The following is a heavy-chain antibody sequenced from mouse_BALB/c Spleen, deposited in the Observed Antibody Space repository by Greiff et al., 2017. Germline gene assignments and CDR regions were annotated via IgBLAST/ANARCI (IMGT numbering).Heavy chain of an antibody. CDR3: ARDYYGNPT. J-gene: IGHJ2*01. D-gene: IGHD2-1*01. Sequence: QVQLKESGAELARPGASVKLSCKASGYTFTSYWMQWVKQRPGQGLEWIGAIYPGDGDTRYTQKFKGKATLTADKSSSTAYMQLSSLASEDSAVYYCARDYYGNPTWGQGTTLTVSS. CDR2: IYPGDGDT. V-gene: IGHV1-87*01. CDR1: GYTFTSYW.